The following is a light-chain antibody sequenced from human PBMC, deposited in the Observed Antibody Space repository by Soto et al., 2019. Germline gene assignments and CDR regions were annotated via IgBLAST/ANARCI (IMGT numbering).Light chain of an antibody. J-gene: IGLJ1*01. V-gene: IGLV2-14*01. CDR3: FSFTTPSTNV. Sequence: QSALTQPASLSGSPGQSITISCTGTSSDIGAYDYVSWFQQHPGKAPKLMISEVNNRPSGVSNRFSGSTSGNTAYLTISGLQVEDEDEYFCFSFTTPSTNVFGTGTKLTVL. CDR2: EVN. CDR1: SSDIGAYDY.